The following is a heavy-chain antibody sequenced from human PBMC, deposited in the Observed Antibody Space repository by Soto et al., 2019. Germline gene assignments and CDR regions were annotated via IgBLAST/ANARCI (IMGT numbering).Heavy chain of an antibody. Sequence: EVQLVESGGGLVQPGGSLKLSCAASGFTFSDSAMHWVRQASGKGLEWVGRVRSKVNSYATAYAASVKGRFTISRDDSXNTAYLQMNSLKPEDTAVYYCTRRRDWTAVDPLDYWGQGTLVTVSS. J-gene: IGHJ4*02. V-gene: IGHV3-73*02. CDR3: TRRRDWTAVDPLDY. CDR1: GFTFSDSA. CDR2: VRSKVNSYAT. D-gene: IGHD5-18*01.